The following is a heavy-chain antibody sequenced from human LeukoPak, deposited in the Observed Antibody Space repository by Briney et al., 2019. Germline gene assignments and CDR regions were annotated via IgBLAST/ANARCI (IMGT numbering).Heavy chain of an antibody. Sequence: SETLSLTCTVSGASISSGNYYYTWIRQPAGKGLEWLGRIYTSGTTNYNPSLKSRVTISVDTSKNQFSLKLSSVTAADTAVYYCAREDHLRDGYTLDYWGQGTLVTVSS. CDR1: GASISSGNYY. CDR2: IYTSGTT. CDR3: AREDHLRDGYTLDY. D-gene: IGHD5-24*01. J-gene: IGHJ4*02. V-gene: IGHV4-61*02.